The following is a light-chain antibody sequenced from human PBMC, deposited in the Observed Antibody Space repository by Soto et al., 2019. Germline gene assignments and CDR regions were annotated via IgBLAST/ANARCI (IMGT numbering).Light chain of an antibody. CDR1: SSNIGAGYD. CDR2: GNS. CDR3: QSYDSSGGGSVV. Sequence: QSVLTQPPSVSGAPGQRVTISCTGSSSNIGAGYDVHWYQQLPGTAPKLLIYGNSNRPSGVPDRFSGSKSGTSASLAITGLQAEDEAEYCCQSYDSSGGGSVVFGGGTKLTVL. V-gene: IGLV1-40*01. J-gene: IGLJ2*01.